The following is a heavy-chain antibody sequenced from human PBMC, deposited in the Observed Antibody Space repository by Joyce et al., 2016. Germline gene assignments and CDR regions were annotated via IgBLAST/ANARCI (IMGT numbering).Heavy chain of an antibody. CDR3: VRGISARPGGPNWFDP. CDR1: GFSFRGYW. V-gene: IGHV3-74*01. CDR2: INTDGSST. J-gene: IGHJ5*02. Sequence: EVQLVESGGGLVQPGGSLRLSCAASGFSFRGYWIHWVRQAPGKGLVWVSRINTDGSSTRFADSVKGRFTISRDNAKNTLYRQMNSLRAEDTAVYYCVRGISARPGGPNWFDPWGQGTLVTVSS. D-gene: IGHD6-6*01.